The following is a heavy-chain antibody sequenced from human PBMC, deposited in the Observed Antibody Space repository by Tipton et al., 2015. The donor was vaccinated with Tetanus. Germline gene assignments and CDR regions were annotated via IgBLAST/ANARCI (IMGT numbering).Heavy chain of an antibody. J-gene: IGHJ4*02. CDR1: GFTFSSYG. CDR2: ISYDGSNK. D-gene: IGHD3-22*01. CDR3: AKSSGYYDSSGYYSY. Sequence: AASGFTFSSYGMHWVRQAPGKGLEWVAVISYDGSNKYYADSVKGRFTISRDNSKNTLYLQMNSLRAEDTAVYYCAKSSGYYDSSGYYSYWGQGTLATVSS. V-gene: IGHV3-30*18.